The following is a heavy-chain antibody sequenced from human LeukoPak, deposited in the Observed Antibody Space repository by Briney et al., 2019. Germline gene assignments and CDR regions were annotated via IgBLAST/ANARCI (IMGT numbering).Heavy chain of an antibody. CDR1: RYTFTDYY. Sequence: ASVKVSCKTSRYTFTDYYMHWVRQAPGQGLEWMGWINPNTGGTSSAQKFQGRVTMTRDTSVTTVYMEVKWLTSGDTAIYYCARADRLDGGPYLIGPWGQGTLVTVSS. J-gene: IGHJ5*02. CDR2: INPNTGGT. D-gene: IGHD2-21*01. V-gene: IGHV1-2*02. CDR3: ARADRLDGGPYLIGP.